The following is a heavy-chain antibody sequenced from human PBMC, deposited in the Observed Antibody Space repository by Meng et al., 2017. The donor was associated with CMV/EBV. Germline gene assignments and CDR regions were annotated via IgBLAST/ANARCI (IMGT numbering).Heavy chain of an antibody. V-gene: IGHV3-15*01. CDR2: IKSKTDGGTT. D-gene: IGHD3-3*01. Sequence: GESLKISCAASGFTFSNAWMSWVRQAPGKGLEWVGRIKSKTDGGTTDYAAPVKGRFTISRDDSKNTLCLQMNSLKTEDTAVYYCTTDGRYYDFWSGYYLAFDIWGQGTMVTVSS. J-gene: IGHJ3*02. CDR1: GFTFSNAW. CDR3: TTDGRYYDFWSGYYLAFDI.